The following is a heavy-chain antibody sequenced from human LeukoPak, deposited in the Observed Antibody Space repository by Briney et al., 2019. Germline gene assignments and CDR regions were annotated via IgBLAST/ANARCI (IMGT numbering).Heavy chain of an antibody. Sequence: PSQTLSLTCTVSGGSISSGSYYWSWIRQPAGKGLEWIGRIYTSGSTNYNPSLKSRVTMSVDTSKNQFSLKLSSVTAADTAVYYCARDEYYYDSSGYSDAFDIWGQGTMVTVSS. V-gene: IGHV4-61*02. J-gene: IGHJ3*02. CDR3: ARDEYYYDSSGYSDAFDI. D-gene: IGHD3-22*01. CDR1: GGSISSGSYY. CDR2: IYTSGST.